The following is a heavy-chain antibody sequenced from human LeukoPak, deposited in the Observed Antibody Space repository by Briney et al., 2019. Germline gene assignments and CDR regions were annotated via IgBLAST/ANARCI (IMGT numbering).Heavy chain of an antibody. V-gene: IGHV3-7*01. D-gene: IGHD3-10*01. CDR3: ARPLMYYYGSETYFWFDP. Sequence: GGSLRLSCAASGFTFSSNLMSWVRQAPGKGLEWVANIKQDGSEKYYVDSVKGRFTISRDNAKNSLSLQMNNLRAEDTAIYYCARPLMYYYGSETYFWFDPWGQGTLVTVSS. CDR1: GFTFSSNL. J-gene: IGHJ5*02. CDR2: IKQDGSEK.